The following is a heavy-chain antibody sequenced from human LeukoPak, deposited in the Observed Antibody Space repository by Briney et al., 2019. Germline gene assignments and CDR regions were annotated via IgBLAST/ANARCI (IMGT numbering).Heavy chain of an antibody. V-gene: IGHV1-46*01. CDR2: INPSGGST. J-gene: IGHJ3*02. Sequence: ASVKVSCKASGYTFTSCYMHWVRQAPGQGLEWMGIINPSGGSTSYAQKFQGRVTMTRDTSTSTVYMELSSLRSEDTAVYYCARGYCSGGSCYGHDAFDIWGQGTMVTVSS. CDR3: ARGYCSGGSCYGHDAFDI. D-gene: IGHD2-15*01. CDR1: GYTFTSCY.